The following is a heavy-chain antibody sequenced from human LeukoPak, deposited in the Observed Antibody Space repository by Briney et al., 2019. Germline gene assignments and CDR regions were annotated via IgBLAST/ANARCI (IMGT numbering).Heavy chain of an antibody. CDR1: GFTFSTYC. J-gene: IGHJ4*02. V-gene: IGHV3-74*01. CDR2: ICPDGTVT. CDR3: VRDFRSADY. Sequence: GGSLRLSRAASGFTFSTYCMHWVRQAPGKGPMWVSRICPDGTVTNYADSVKARFIISRDNARNTVYLQMNGLRVEDTAVYYCVRDFRSADYWGQGTLVTVSS.